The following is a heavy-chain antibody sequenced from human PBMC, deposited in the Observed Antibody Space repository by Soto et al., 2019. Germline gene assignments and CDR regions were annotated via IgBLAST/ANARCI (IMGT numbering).Heavy chain of an antibody. CDR3: TAVFPDYGDY. CDR2: IKTKTDGETT. CDR1: GFTFSNAW. V-gene: IGHV3-15*01. J-gene: IGHJ4*02. D-gene: IGHD3-16*01. Sequence: EVQLVESGGGLVKPGGSLKVSCTASGFTFSNAWMNWVRQAPGKGLEWVGRIKTKTDGETTDYATPVKGRFTISRDDSKNTLYLQMNSLKTEDTAVYYCTAVFPDYGDYWGQGVQLTVSS.